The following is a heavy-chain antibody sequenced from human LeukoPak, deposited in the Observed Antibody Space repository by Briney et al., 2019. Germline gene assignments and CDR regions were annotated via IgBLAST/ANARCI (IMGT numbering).Heavy chain of an antibody. Sequence: GGSLRLSCAASGLSFSNYAMNWVRQAPGKGLEWVAVISDSGDTTHYVHSVKGRFTISGDNSKKTLFLQMNSLRADDTAVYYCANEYGSVTYSRYWGQGTLVTVSS. CDR2: ISDSGDTT. J-gene: IGHJ4*02. V-gene: IGHV3-23*01. CDR1: GLSFSNYA. CDR3: ANEYGSVTYSRY. D-gene: IGHD3-10*01.